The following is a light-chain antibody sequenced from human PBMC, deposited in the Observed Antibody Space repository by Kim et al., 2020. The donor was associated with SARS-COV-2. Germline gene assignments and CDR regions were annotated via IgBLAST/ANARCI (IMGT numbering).Light chain of an antibody. J-gene: IGLJ2*01. CDR3: SSYAGINNLGV. CDR1: SSDVGGYNY. V-gene: IGLV2-8*01. Sequence: QSVTISCTGTSSDVGGYNYVSWYQQHPGKAPKLMIYEVSKRPSGVPDRFSGSKSGNTASLTVSGLQAEDEADYYCSSYAGINNLGVFGGGTQLTVL. CDR2: EVS.